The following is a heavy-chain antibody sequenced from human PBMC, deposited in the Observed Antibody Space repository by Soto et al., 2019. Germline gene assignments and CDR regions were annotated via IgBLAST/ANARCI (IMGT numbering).Heavy chain of an antibody. CDR1: GGSISSGDYY. CDR3: GFGRFPSPVFDI. Sequence: ASETLSLTCTVSGGSISSGDYYWSWIRQHPGKGLEWIGYIYYSGSTYYNPSLKSRVTISVDTSKNQFSLKLSSVTAADTAVYYCGFGRFPSPVFDIWGQGTMVTVSS. V-gene: IGHV4-31*03. D-gene: IGHD3-10*01. CDR2: IYYSGST. J-gene: IGHJ3*02.